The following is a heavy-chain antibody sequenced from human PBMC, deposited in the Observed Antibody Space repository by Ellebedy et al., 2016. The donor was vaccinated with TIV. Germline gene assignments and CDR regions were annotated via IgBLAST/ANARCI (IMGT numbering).Heavy chain of an antibody. CDR2: ISGSGNTT. J-gene: IGHJ3*02. Sequence: PGGSLRLSCAASGFTFSSYAMNWVRQAPGKGLEWVSAISGSGNTTYYADSLKGRFTISRDNSQDTVHLQMNSLRAEDTAVYYCTKRGVGWAAFDIWGPGTMVTVSS. CDR3: TKRGVGWAAFDI. D-gene: IGHD6-19*01. V-gene: IGHV3-23*01. CDR1: GFTFSSYA.